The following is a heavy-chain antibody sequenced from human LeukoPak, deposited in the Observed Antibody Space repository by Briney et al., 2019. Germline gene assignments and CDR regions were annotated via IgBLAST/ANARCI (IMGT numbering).Heavy chain of an antibody. CDR1: GFTFRNAW. J-gene: IGHJ5*02. Sequence: GGSLRLSCSASGFTFRNAWMSWVRQAPGKGLHWVGRIKSKTDGGTTDDAAPVKGRFTISRDDSKNTLYLQMNNLKTEDTAVYYCTTDGLYCSGVSCFDPWGQGTLVTVSS. CDR2: IKSKTDGGTT. V-gene: IGHV3-15*01. CDR3: TTDGLYCSGVSCFDP. D-gene: IGHD2-15*01.